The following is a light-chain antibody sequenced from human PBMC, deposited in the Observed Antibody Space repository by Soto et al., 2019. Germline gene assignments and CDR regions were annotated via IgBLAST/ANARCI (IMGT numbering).Light chain of an antibody. V-gene: IGKV3-20*01. J-gene: IGKJ5*01. CDR3: QRYGSSPLIT. Sequence: ETVFTQSPGTLSLAPGERATLSCMASQSVSSSSLAWYQQRPGQAPRLLIYGTSSRATGIPDRFSGSGSGTDFTLTISRLEPEDFAVYFCQRYGSSPLITFGKGTQREVK. CDR1: QSVSSSS. CDR2: GTS.